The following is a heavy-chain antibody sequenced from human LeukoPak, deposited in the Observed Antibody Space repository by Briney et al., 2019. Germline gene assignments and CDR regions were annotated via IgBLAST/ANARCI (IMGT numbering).Heavy chain of an antibody. CDR3: AKAPSSWWYFDL. CDR2: ISWGGGST. D-gene: IGHD6-13*01. V-gene: IGHV3-43*01. J-gene: IGHJ2*01. CDR1: GFIFDDYT. Sequence: GGSLRLSCAASGFIFDDYTMHWVRQAPGKGLEWVSLISWGGGSTYYADSVKGRFTISRDNSKNSLYLQMNSLRTEDTALYYCAKAPSSWWYFDLWGRGTLVTVSS.